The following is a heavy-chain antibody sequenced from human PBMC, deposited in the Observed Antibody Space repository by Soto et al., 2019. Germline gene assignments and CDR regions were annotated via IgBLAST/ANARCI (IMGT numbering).Heavy chain of an antibody. J-gene: IGHJ6*02. Sequence: SETLSLTCTVSGGSISSSSYYWGWIRQPPGKGLEWIGSIYYSGSTYYNPSLKSRVTISVDTSKNQFSLKLSSVTAADTAVYYCARGRAAAVVHYYYGMDVWGQGTTVTVSS. CDR3: ARGRAAAVVHYYYGMDV. V-gene: IGHV4-39*01. CDR1: GGSISSSSYY. D-gene: IGHD6-13*01. CDR2: IYYSGST.